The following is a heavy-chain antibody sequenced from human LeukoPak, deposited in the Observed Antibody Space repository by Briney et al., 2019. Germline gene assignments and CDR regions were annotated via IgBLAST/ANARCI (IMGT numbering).Heavy chain of an antibody. Sequence: GGSLRLSCAASGFTFSSYSMNWVRQAPGKGLEWVANIKQDGSEKYYVDSVKGRFTISRDNAKNSLYLQMNSLRAEDTAVYYCARGLAVWGQGTLVTVSS. CDR3: ARGLAV. CDR2: IKQDGSEK. V-gene: IGHV3-7*04. D-gene: IGHD6-19*01. CDR1: GFTFSSYS. J-gene: IGHJ4*02.